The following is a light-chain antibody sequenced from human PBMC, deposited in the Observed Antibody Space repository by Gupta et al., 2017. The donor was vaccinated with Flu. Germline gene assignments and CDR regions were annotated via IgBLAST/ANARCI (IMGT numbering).Light chain of an antibody. J-gene: IGLJ1*01. CDR2: EVY. V-gene: IGLV2-14*01. CDR3: ISYTSRTSFV. CDR1: SSDLNDYNS. Sequence: QSALTQPASVSGSPGQSITIPCTGTSSDLNDYNSVSWYQRHPGKAPKLIIFEVYNRSSGVSNRFSGSKSGNTASLTISGLQAEDEANYYCISYTSRTSFVFGTGTEVSVL.